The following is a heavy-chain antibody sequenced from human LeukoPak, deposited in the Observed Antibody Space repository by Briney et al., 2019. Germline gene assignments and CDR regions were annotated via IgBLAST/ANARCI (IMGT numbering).Heavy chain of an antibody. V-gene: IGHV3-9*01. CDR2: ISWNSGSI. CDR3: AKGKAGPFDH. D-gene: IGHD6-19*01. J-gene: IGHJ4*02. CDR1: GFTFDDYA. Sequence: PGGSLRLSCAASGFTFDDYAMQWVRQAPGKGLEWVSGISWNSGSIGYADSVKGRLTISRDNAKNSLYLQMNSLRAEDTALYYCAKGKAGPFDHWGQGTLVTVSS.